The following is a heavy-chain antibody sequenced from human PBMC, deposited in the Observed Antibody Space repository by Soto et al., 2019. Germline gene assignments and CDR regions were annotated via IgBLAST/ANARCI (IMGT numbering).Heavy chain of an antibody. V-gene: IGHV1-2*04. CDR1: GYTFTGYY. D-gene: IGHD3-22*01. CDR3: ARGGGTHYYDSSGTYYYFDY. J-gene: IGHJ4*02. CDR2: INPNSGGT. Sequence: ASVKVSCKASGYTFTGYYMHWVRQAPGQGLEWMGWINPNSGGTNYAQKFQGWVTMTRDTSISTAYMELSRLRSDDTAVYYCARGGGTHYYDSSGTYYYFDYWGQGTLVTVSS.